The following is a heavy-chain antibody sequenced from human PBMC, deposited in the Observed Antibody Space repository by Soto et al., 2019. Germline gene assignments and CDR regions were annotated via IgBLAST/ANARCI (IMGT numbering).Heavy chain of an antibody. J-gene: IGHJ6*02. V-gene: IGHV4-59*01. Sequence: SETLSLTCTVSGGSISSNYWTWIRQPPGKGLEWIGYVYNSGSTNYNPSLKSRVTISEDTSKSQFSLKVNSMTAADTAAYYCAGSIAVAAKSGMDVWGQGTTVTVSS. CDR2: VYNSGST. CDR1: GGSISSNY. CDR3: AGSIAVAAKSGMDV. D-gene: IGHD6-19*01.